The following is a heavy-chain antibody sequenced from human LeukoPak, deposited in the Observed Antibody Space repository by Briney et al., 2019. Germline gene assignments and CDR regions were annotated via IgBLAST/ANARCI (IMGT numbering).Heavy chain of an antibody. Sequence: PSETLSLTCTVSGGSISSYYWSWIRQPPGKGREWIGYIYYSGSTNYNPSLKSRVTISVDTSKNQFSLKLSSVTAADTAVYYCARVGRIYDILTGYHYYFDYWGQGTLVTVSS. CDR1: GGSISSYY. V-gene: IGHV4-59*01. J-gene: IGHJ4*02. D-gene: IGHD3-9*01. CDR2: IYYSGST. CDR3: ARVGRIYDILTGYHYYFDY.